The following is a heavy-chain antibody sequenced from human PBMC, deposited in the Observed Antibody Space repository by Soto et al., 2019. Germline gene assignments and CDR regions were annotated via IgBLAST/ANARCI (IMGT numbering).Heavy chain of an antibody. V-gene: IGHV4-31*03. J-gene: IGHJ6*02. Sequence: SETLSLTCTVSGGSISSGGYYWSWIRQHPGKGLEWIGYIYYSGSTYYNPSLKSRVTISVDTSKNQFSLKLSSVTAADTAVYYCARDRPQWFGESPTPNYYGMDVWGQGTTV. CDR3: ARDRPQWFGESPTPNYYGMDV. CDR2: IYYSGST. CDR1: GGSISSGGYY. D-gene: IGHD3-10*01.